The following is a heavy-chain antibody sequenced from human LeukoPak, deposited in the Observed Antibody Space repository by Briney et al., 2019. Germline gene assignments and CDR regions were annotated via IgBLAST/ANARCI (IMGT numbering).Heavy chain of an antibody. D-gene: IGHD3-10*01. Sequence: PSETLSLTCTVSGGSISSSSYYWGWIRQPPGKGLEWIGSIYYSGSTYYNPSLKSRVTISVDTSKNQFSLKLSSVTAADTAVYYCARDLANSMTLWFGELLDTWGQGTLVTVSS. CDR3: ARDLANSMTLWFGELLDT. V-gene: IGHV4-39*07. CDR1: GGSISSSSYY. CDR2: IYYSGST. J-gene: IGHJ4*02.